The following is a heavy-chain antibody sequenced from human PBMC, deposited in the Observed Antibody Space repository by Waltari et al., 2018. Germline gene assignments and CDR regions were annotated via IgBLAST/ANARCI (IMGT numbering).Heavy chain of an antibody. J-gene: IGHJ6*03. CDR1: GGTFSSYA. CDR2: IIPYLGTA. D-gene: IGHD3-3*01. Sequence: QVQLVQSGAEVKKPGSSVKVSCKASGGTFSSYAISWVRQAPGQGLEWMGGIIPYLGTANYAQKFQDRVTITADESTSTAYMELSSLRSEDTAVYYCAAGNYDFWSGFYYYMDVWGKGTTVTVSS. V-gene: IGHV1-69*12. CDR3: AAGNYDFWSGFYYYMDV.